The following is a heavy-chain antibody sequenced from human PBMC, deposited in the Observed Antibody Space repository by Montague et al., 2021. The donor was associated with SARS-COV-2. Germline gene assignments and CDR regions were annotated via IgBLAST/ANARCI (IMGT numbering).Heavy chain of an antibody. V-gene: IGHV4-59*08. Sequence: SETLSLTCTVYGGPLSSYYWGWIRQPPGKGLEWIGYIYDSGRTNYNPSLKSRVTISVDTSKNQFSLKLSSVTAADTAVYYCARHHPVCCLRPWGQGTLVTVSS. CDR3: ARHHPVCCLRP. D-gene: IGHD3-16*01. J-gene: IGHJ5*02. CDR2: IYDSGRT. CDR1: GGPLSSYY.